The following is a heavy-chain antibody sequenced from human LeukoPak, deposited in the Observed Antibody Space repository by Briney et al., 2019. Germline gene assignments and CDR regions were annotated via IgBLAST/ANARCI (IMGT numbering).Heavy chain of an antibody. CDR3: AREPSQAGTLWWSAVVAPPADY. Sequence: GGSLRLSCAASGFTFSSYSMNWVRQAPGKGLEWVSSISSSSSYIYYADSVKGRFTISRDNAKNSLYLQMNSLRAEDTAVYYCAREPSQAGTLWWSAVVAPPADYWGQGTLVTVSS. CDR1: GFTFSSYS. J-gene: IGHJ4*02. D-gene: IGHD2-21*01. V-gene: IGHV3-21*01. CDR2: ISSSSSYI.